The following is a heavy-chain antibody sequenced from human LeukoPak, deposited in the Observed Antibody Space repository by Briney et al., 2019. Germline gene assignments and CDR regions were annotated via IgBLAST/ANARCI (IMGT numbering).Heavy chain of an antibody. CDR1: GGTFSSYA. V-gene: IGHV1-69*04. CDR2: IIPILGIA. Sequence: GASVKVSYKASGGTFSSYAISWVRQAPGQGLEWMGRIIPILGIANYAQKFQGRVTITANKSTSTAYMELSSLRSEDTAVYYCARGTGYYDFWSGPQHKDAFDIWGQGTMVTVSS. J-gene: IGHJ3*02. CDR3: ARGTGYYDFWSGPQHKDAFDI. D-gene: IGHD3-3*01.